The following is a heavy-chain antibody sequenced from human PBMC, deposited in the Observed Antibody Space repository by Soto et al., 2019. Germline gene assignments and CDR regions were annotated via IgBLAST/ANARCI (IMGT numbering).Heavy chain of an antibody. CDR3: AAPVNWGYFDY. J-gene: IGHJ4*02. D-gene: IGHD7-27*01. CDR2: ISYDGSNK. CDR1: GFTFSSYA. V-gene: IGHV3-30*04. Sequence: GGSLRLSCAASGFTFSSYAMHWVRQAPGKGLEWVAVISYDGSNKYYADSVKGRFTISRDNSKNTLYLQMNSLRAEDTAVYYCAAPVNWGYFDYWGQGTLVTVSS.